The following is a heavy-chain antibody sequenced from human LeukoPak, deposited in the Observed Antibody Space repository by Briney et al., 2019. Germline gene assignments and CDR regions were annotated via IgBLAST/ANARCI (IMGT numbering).Heavy chain of an antibody. V-gene: IGHV4-59*08. D-gene: IGHD3-22*01. Sequence: SETLSLTCTVSGGSISNYYWSWIRQPPGKGLEWIGYIYYSGSTNYNPSLKSRVTISVDTSKNQFSLKLSPVTAADTAVYYCARHGYYYDSSGYSSSSDAFDIWGQGTMVTVSS. CDR2: IYYSGST. CDR3: ARHGYYYDSSGYSSSSDAFDI. CDR1: GGSISNYY. J-gene: IGHJ3*02.